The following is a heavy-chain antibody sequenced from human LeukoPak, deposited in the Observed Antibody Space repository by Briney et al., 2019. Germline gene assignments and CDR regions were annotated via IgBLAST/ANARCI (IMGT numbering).Heavy chain of an antibody. V-gene: IGHV1-46*01. CDR2: INPSGGST. CDR3: ARDPGVTMVRGVIPIEYYYYYYMDV. J-gene: IGHJ6*03. D-gene: IGHD3-10*01. CDR1: GYTFTSYY. Sequence: ASVKDSCKASGYTFTSYYMHWLRQAPGQGVEWMGIINPSGGSTSYAQKFRGRVTMTRDTSTSTVYMELSSLRSEDTAVYYCARDPGVTMVRGVIPIEYYYYYYMDVWGKGTTVTVSS.